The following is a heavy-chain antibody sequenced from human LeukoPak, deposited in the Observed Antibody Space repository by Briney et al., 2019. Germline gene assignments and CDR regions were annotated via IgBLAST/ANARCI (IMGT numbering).Heavy chain of an antibody. J-gene: IGHJ4*02. V-gene: IGHV4-34*01. CDR3: ARGGPYLNYFDY. CDR2: INRSGST. Sequence: PSETLSLTCAVYGGSFSGYYWSWIRQPPGKGLEWIGEINRSGSTNYNPSLKSRVTISVDTSKNQFSLKLSSVTAADTAVYYCARGGPYLNYFDYWGQGTLVTVSS. CDR1: GGSFSGYY.